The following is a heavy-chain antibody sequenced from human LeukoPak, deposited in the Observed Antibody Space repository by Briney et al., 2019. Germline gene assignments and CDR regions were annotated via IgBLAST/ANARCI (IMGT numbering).Heavy chain of an antibody. J-gene: IGHJ4*02. D-gene: IGHD5-12*01. CDR2: MSPNSGST. CDR3: ARGRSTGYPYYFEY. V-gene: IGHV1-8*03. CDR1: GYTFTSYD. Sequence: GSVKVSCKASGYTFTSYDINWVRQATGQGLEWMGWMSPNSGSTGYAQKFQGRVTITRNTSISTAYMELSGLRSEDTAVYYCARGRSTGYPYYFEYWGQGTLVTVSS.